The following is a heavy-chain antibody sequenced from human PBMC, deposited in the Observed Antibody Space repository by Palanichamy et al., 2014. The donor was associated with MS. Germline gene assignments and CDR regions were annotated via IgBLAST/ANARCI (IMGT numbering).Heavy chain of an antibody. D-gene: IGHD4-17*01. CDR3: ARERSSGEQRFKGTVTSWSDP. CDR2: ITVQNDDT. J-gene: IGHJ5*02. V-gene: IGHV1-18*01. CDR1: GYTFTSYG. Sequence: QVQLVQSGAEVKKPGASVKVSCKASGYTFTSYGISWVRQAPGQGLEWMGWITVQNDDTNYAQKFQGRVTMTADTSTSTAYMELRSLRSDDTAVYFCARERSSGEQRFKGTVTSWSDPWGQGTLVTVSS.